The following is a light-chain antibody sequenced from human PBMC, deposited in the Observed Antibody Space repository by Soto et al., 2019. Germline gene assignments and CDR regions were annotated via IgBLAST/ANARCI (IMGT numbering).Light chain of an antibody. Sequence: DIQMTQSPSSLSASVGDRVTITCRASQSISSFLNWYQQKPGTAPNLLIYAASSLQSGVPSRFSGSGSGTDFTLTISSLQPEDVATYYCQQGYSTPTFGQGTKLEIK. CDR1: QSISSF. J-gene: IGKJ2*01. V-gene: IGKV1-39*01. CDR2: AAS. CDR3: QQGYSTPT.